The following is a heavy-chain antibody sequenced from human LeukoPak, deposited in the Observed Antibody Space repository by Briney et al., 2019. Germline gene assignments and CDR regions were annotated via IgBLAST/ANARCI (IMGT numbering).Heavy chain of an antibody. CDR2: ISGSGDNT. D-gene: IGHD3-22*01. Sequence: PGGSLRLSCVGSGFSFSNYAVSWVRQAPGKGLEWVSGISGSGDNTYYADSVKGRFTISRGNSKNTLYVQVNSLGTEDTAAYYCAKGSYYDSSGSFYFDYWGQGTLVTVSS. CDR1: GFSFSNYA. J-gene: IGHJ4*02. V-gene: IGHV3-23*01. CDR3: AKGSYYDSSGSFYFDY.